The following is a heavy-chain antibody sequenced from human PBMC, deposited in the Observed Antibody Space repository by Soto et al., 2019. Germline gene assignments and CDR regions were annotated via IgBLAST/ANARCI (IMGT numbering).Heavy chain of an antibody. Sequence: GASVKVSCKASGCTFSSYAISWVRQAPGQGLEWMGGIIPIFGTANYAQKFQGRVTITADESTSTAYMELSSLRSEDTAVYYCAREGIAAAGFDYWGQGTLVTVSS. CDR1: GCTFSSYA. J-gene: IGHJ4*02. D-gene: IGHD6-13*01. CDR3: AREGIAAAGFDY. CDR2: IIPIFGTA. V-gene: IGHV1-69*13.